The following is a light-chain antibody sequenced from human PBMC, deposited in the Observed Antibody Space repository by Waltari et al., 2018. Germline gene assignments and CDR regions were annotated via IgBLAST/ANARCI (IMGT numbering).Light chain of an antibody. CDR3: SSYSGSNDYV. V-gene: IGLV2-8*01. J-gene: IGLJ1*01. CDR2: EVN. Sequence: QSALTQPPSASGSPGQSVTISCTGTSSDVGGYNYVSWYQQPPGKAPKLMIYEVNKRPSGVPDRFSGSRSGNTASLTVSGLQAEDEADYYCSSYSGSNDYVFGTGTEVTVL. CDR1: SSDVGGYNY.